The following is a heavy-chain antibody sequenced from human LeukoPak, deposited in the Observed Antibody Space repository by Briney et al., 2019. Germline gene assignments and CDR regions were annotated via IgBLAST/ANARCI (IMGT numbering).Heavy chain of an antibody. CDR2: ISGSGGST. V-gene: IGHV3-23*01. CDR1: GFTFSSYA. CDR3: AREGYCSSTSCYPFYWFDP. J-gene: IGHJ5*02. D-gene: IGHD2-2*01. Sequence: GGSLRLSCAASGFTFSSYAMSWVRQAPGKGLEWVSAISGSGGSTYYADSVKGRFTISRDNAKNTLYLQMNSLRAEDTAVYYCAREGYCSSTSCYPFYWFDPWGQGTLVTVSS.